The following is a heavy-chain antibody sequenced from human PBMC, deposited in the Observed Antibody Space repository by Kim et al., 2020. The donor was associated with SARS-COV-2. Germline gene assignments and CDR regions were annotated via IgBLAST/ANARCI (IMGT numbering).Heavy chain of an antibody. CDR3: AKVDPRGIWGAARRRGVGHGKDV. CDR1: GFTFSSYA. V-gene: IGHV3-23*01. D-gene: IGHD6-6*01. CDR2: ISGSGGST. J-gene: IGHJ6*02. Sequence: GGSLRLSCAASGFTFSSYAMSWVRQAPGKGLEWVSAISGSGGSTYYADSVKGRFTISRDNSKNTLYLQMNSLRAEDTAVYYCAKVDPRGIWGAARRRGVGHGKDVWGQGTTVTVSS.